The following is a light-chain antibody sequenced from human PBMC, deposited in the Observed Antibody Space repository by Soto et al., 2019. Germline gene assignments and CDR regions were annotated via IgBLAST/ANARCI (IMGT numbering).Light chain of an antibody. CDR3: QQYNNLPPFT. CDR2: GAS. CDR1: QSVSSN. J-gene: IGKJ3*01. V-gene: IGKV3-15*01. Sequence: EIVMTQSPATLSVSPGERATLSCRASQSVSSNLAWYQQKPGQAPRLLIYGASTRATGIPARFSGSGSGTEFTLTISILQSEDFAVYYCQQYNNLPPFTFGPGTKVDIK.